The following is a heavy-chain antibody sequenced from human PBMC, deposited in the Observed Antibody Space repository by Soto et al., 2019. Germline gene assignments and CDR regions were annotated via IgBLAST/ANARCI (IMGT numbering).Heavy chain of an antibody. Sequence: QVQLVESGGGVVQPGRSLRLSCAASGFTFSSYAMHWVRQAPGKGLEWVAVISYDGSNKDYADSVKGRFTIYRDNSKNTRYLQMNSLRAEDTAVYYCSSLYSSSSKWFDPWGQGTLVTVSS. D-gene: IGHD6-6*01. CDR1: GFTFSSYA. CDR2: ISYDGSNK. V-gene: IGHV3-30-3*01. CDR3: SSLYSSSSKWFDP. J-gene: IGHJ5*02.